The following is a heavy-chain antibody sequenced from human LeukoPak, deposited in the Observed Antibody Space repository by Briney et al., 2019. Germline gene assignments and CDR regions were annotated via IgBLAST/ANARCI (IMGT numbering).Heavy chain of an antibody. CDR2: INPSGGST. CDR3: AREGIAVAAPGAY. Sequence: GASVMVSCKASGYTFTSYYMHWVRQAPGQGLEWMGIINPSGGSTGYAQKFQGRVTMTRDTSTSTVYMELSSLRSEDTAVYYCAREGIAVAAPGAYWGQGTLVTVSS. J-gene: IGHJ4*02. V-gene: IGHV1-46*01. D-gene: IGHD6-19*01. CDR1: GYTFTSYY.